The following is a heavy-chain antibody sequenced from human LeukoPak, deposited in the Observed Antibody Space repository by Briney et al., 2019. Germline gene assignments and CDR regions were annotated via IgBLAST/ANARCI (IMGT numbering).Heavy chain of an antibody. CDR3: AKGEEGRIRRVDY. CDR2: ISYDGSNK. V-gene: IGHV3-30*04. D-gene: IGHD1-14*01. Sequence: GGSLRLSCAASGFTFSSYAMHWVRQAPGKGLEWVAVISYDGSNKYYADSVKGRFTISRDNSKNTLYLQMNSLRAEDTAVYYCAKGEEGRIRRVDYWGQGTLVTVSS. J-gene: IGHJ4*02. CDR1: GFTFSSYA.